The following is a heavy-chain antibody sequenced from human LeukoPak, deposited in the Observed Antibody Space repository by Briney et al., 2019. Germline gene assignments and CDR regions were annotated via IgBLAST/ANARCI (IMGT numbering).Heavy chain of an antibody. CDR2: INPSGGAT. J-gene: IGHJ4*02. D-gene: IGHD6-6*01. CDR3: ARDGAGSSYYFDY. Sequence: GASVKVSCKASGYTFTSYYIHWVRQAPGQGLEWMGIINPSGGATSYAPSFQGRVTMTGDMSTSTDYMELSSLRSEDTAVYYCARDGAGSSYYFDYWGQGTLVTVSS. CDR1: GYTFTSYY. V-gene: IGHV1-46*01.